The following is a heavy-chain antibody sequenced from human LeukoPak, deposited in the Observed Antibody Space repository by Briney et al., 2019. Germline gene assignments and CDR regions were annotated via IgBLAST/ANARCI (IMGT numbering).Heavy chain of an antibody. V-gene: IGHV3-9*01. CDR3: AKAGIGDFWSGYYTTFDY. J-gene: IGHJ4*02. D-gene: IGHD3-3*01. Sequence: GGSLRLSCAASGFTFDDYAMHWARQAPGKGLERVSGISWNSGSIGYADSVKGRFTISRDNAKNSLYLQMNSLRAEDTALYYCAKAGIGDFWSGYYTTFDYWGQGTLVTVSS. CDR2: ISWNSGSI. CDR1: GFTFDDYA.